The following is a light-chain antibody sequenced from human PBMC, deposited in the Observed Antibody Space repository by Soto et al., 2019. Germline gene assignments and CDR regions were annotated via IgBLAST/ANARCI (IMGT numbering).Light chain of an antibody. V-gene: IGLV1-51*01. Sequence: QSVLTQLPSGSAAPGQKVTISCSGSSSNTGNYYVSWYLQVPGTAPKLLIYDNNKRPSGIPDRFSGSKSGTSATLGITGLQTGDEADYYCETWELSLSAGVFGTGTMVTVL. J-gene: IGLJ1*01. CDR1: SSNTGNYY. CDR3: ETWELSLSAGV. CDR2: DNN.